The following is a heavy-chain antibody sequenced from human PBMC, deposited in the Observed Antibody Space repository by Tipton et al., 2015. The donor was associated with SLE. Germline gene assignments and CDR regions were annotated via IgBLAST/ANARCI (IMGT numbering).Heavy chain of an antibody. J-gene: IGHJ4*02. Sequence: TLSLTCTVSGGSISSYYWSWIRQPPGKGLEWIGYIYYSGSTNYNPSLKSRVTISVDTSKNQFSLKLSSVTAADPAVYYCARAPTIFGVVTSFDYWGQGTLVTVSS. V-gene: IGHV4-59*01. D-gene: IGHD3-3*01. CDR3: ARAPTIFGVVTSFDY. CDR1: GGSISSYY. CDR2: IYYSGST.